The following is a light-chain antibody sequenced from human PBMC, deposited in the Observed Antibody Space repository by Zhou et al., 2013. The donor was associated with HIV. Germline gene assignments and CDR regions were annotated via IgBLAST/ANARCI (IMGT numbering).Light chain of an antibody. V-gene: IGKV3-11*01. CDR2: DAS. CDR1: QSISIY. J-gene: IGKJ5*01. CDR3: QQRNSWPIT. Sequence: EIVLTQSPGTLSLSPGERATLSCRASQSISIYLAWYQQKPGQAPRLLIYDASNRATGIPDRISGSGSGTDFTLTISRLEPEDFAVYYCQQRNSWPITFGQGTRLEIK.